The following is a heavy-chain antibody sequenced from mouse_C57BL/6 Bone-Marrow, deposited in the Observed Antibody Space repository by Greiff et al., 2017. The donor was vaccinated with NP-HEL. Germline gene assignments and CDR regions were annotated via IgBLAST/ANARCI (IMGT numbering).Heavy chain of an antibody. D-gene: IGHD4-1*01. CDR2: ISYDGSN. CDR3: ARNWTGAFDY. J-gene: IGHJ2*01. CDR1: GYSITSGYY. V-gene: IGHV3-6*01. Sequence: DVKLQESGPGLVKPSQSLSLTCSVTGYSITSGYYWNWIRQFPGIKLEWMGYISYDGSNNYNPSLKNRISITRDTSKNQFFLKLNSVTTEDTATYYCARNWTGAFDYWGQGTTLTVSS.